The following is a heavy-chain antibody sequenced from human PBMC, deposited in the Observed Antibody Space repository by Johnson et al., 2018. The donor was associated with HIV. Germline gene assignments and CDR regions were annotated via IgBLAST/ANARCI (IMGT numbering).Heavy chain of an antibody. D-gene: IGHD6-13*01. CDR1: GFTFSSYA. J-gene: IGHJ3*02. CDR3: ARGGEYSSSLYAFDI. V-gene: IGHV3-30*04. CDR2: ISYDGSNK. Sequence: QMLLVESGGGVVQPGGSLRLSCAASGFTFSSYAMHWVRQAPGKGLEWVAVISYDGSNKYYADSVKGRFTISRDNSKNTLYLQMNSLRAEDTAVYYCARGGEYSSSLYAFDIWGQGTMVTVSS.